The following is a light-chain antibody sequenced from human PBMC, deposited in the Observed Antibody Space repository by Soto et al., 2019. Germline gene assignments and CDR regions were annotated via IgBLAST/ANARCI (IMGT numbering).Light chain of an antibody. J-gene: IGKJ5*01. CDR3: QQYNNWTIT. CDR1: QTVLSN. CDR2: GAS. V-gene: IGKV3-15*01. Sequence: EIVMKRSPATLSVSPRERATLSCRDSQTVLSNLAWYQQKPGQAPRLLIYGASPRDTGIRAMFSGSGSGTEFTLTISSLQSEDFEVDYCQQYNNWTITFGQGTRLEIK.